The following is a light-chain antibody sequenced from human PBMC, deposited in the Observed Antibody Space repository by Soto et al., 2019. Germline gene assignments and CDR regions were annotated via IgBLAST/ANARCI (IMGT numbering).Light chain of an antibody. Sequence: EIVLTQSPGTLSLSPGERATLSCRASQSVSSSYLAWYQQKPGQAPRLLIYGASSRAIGIPDRFSGSGSGTDFTLTISILEPEDFAVYYCQQYGSSPPYTFGQGTKLEIK. V-gene: IGKV3-20*01. CDR2: GAS. J-gene: IGKJ2*01. CDR1: QSVSSSY. CDR3: QQYGSSPPYT.